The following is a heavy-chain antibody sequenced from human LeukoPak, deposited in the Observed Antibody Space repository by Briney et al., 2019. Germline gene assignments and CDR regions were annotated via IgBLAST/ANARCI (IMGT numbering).Heavy chain of an antibody. V-gene: IGHV1-2*02. J-gene: IGHJ5*02. Sequence: PVASVKVSCKASGYSFTGYYIHWVRQAPGQGLEWMGWINPNSGGTNYAQKFQGRVTMTRDTSISTAYMELSRLRSDDTAVYYCARGLYCSSIRCYSGWLDPWGQGTLVTVSS. CDR3: ARGLYCSSIRCYSGWLDP. CDR1: GYSFTGYY. D-gene: IGHD2-2*01. CDR2: INPNSGGT.